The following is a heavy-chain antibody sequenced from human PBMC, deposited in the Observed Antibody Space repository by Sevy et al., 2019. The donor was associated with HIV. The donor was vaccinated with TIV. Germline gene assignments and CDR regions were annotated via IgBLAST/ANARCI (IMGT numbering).Heavy chain of an antibody. CDR1: RFIFSRYA. Sequence: GGSLRLSCAASRFIFSRYAMSWVRQAPGKGLEWLSAVSGTGGSTFYADSVKGRFTISRDNSKNTLFLQMNSLRAEDTATYYCAKEDVAVAGVFDYWGQGALVTVSS. CDR2: VSGTGGST. J-gene: IGHJ4*02. CDR3: AKEDVAVAGVFDY. V-gene: IGHV3-23*01. D-gene: IGHD6-19*01.